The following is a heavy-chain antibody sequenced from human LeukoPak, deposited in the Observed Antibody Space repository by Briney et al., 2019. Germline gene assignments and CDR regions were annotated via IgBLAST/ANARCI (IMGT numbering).Heavy chain of an antibody. CDR2: INPNSGGT. CDR1: GYTFTGYY. CDR3: ARVRWNYYFDY. V-gene: IGHV1-2*02. Sequence: GGSVKVSCKASGYTFTGYYMHWVRQAPGQGLEWMEWINPNSGGTNYAQKFQGRVTMTRDMSTSTVYMELNSLRAEDTAVYYCARVRWNYYFDYWGQGTLVTVSS. J-gene: IGHJ4*02. D-gene: IGHD4-23*01.